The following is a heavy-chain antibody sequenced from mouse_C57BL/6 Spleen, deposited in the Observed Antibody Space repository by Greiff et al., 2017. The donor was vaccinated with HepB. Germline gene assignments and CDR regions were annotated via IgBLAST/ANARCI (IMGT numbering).Heavy chain of an antibody. CDR1: GYSITSGYD. Sequence: DVKLQESGPGLVKPSQSLSLPCTASGYSITSGYDWHCIRPLPGSKLELTGYISYSGSTNYNPSLKSRISITHDTSKNHLFLKLNSVITEDTAMYYCARRAVVGGAWFAYWGQGTLVTVSA. CDR2: ISYSGST. CDR3: ARRAVVGGAWFAY. J-gene: IGHJ3*01. V-gene: IGHV3-1*01. D-gene: IGHD1-1*01.